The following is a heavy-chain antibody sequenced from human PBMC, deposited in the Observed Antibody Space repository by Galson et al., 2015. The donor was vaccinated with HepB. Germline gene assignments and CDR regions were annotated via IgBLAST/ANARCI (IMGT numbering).Heavy chain of an antibody. CDR3: AREHSGSYYIRYLGL. Sequence: SVKVSCKASGGTFSNYAIRWVRQAPGQGLEWMGGIIPIFGSANYAQKFQGRVTITADESTSTAYMELSSLRSEDTAVYYCAREHSGSYYIRYLGLWGRGTLVTVSS. D-gene: IGHD1-26*01. CDR2: IIPIFGSA. CDR1: GGTFSNYA. V-gene: IGHV1-69*13. J-gene: IGHJ2*01.